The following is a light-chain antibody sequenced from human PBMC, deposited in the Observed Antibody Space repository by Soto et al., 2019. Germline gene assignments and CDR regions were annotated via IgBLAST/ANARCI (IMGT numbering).Light chain of an antibody. Sequence: QSVLTQPPSASGTPGQRVTISCSGSSSNIGSNYVYWYQQLPGTVPQLLIYRNSERPSGVPDRFSGSKSGTSASLAISGLRSEEEADYYCAAGDDSLSGVVFGGGTKLTVL. CDR2: RNS. CDR1: SSNIGSNY. J-gene: IGLJ2*01. V-gene: IGLV1-47*01. CDR3: AAGDDSLSGVV.